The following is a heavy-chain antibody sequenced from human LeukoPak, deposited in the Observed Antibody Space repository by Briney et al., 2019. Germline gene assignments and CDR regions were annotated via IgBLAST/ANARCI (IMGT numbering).Heavy chain of an antibody. V-gene: IGHV4-4*02. CDR1: GGSIKSNNW. D-gene: IGHD6-13*01. CDR2: INHSGST. Sequence: SETLSLTCAVSGGSIKSNNWWSWVRQPPGKGLEWIGEINHSGSTNYNPSLKSRVTISVDTSKNQFSLKLSSVTAADTAVYYCARGRGYSSSWYVLYYYGMDVWGQGTTVTVSS. J-gene: IGHJ6*02. CDR3: ARGRGYSSSWYVLYYYGMDV.